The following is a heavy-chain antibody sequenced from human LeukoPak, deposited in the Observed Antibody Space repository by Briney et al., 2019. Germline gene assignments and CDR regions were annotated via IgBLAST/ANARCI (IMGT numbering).Heavy chain of an antibody. D-gene: IGHD6-6*01. J-gene: IGHJ4*02. V-gene: IGHV3-21*01. CDR2: ISSDSNYI. Sequence: GGSLRLSCEASGFTFSSYSMNWVRQAPGKGLEWVSAISSDSNYIYYTDSVKGRFIISRDNAKNSLYLQMNSLRAEDTAVYYCAARRGSSISYYFDYWGQGTLVTVSS. CDR1: GFTFSSYS. CDR3: AARRGSSISYYFDY.